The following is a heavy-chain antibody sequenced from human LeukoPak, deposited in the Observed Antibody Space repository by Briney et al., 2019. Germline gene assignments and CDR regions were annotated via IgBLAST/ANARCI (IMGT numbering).Heavy chain of an antibody. D-gene: IGHD6-19*01. CDR3: AKTPDVVIEVVGTTFDS. J-gene: IGHJ5*01. CDR1: GFTFRNYA. Sequence: GGSLRLSCAASGFTFRNYAMSWVRQAQGKGLEWVSTISGSGAGTYYPESVKGRFTISRDNSKNTLYLQMNSLRVEDTAVYFCAKTPDVVIEVVGTTFDSCGQGTLVTVSA. V-gene: IGHV3-23*01. CDR2: ISGSGAGT.